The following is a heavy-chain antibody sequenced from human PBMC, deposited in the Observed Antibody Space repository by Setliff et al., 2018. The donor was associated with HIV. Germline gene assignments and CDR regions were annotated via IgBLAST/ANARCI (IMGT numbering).Heavy chain of an antibody. D-gene: IGHD5-12*01. CDR3: ARGSYGGYFIYYFDY. CDR1: GASISSYY. J-gene: IGHJ4*02. V-gene: IGHV4-4*07. Sequence: SETLSLTCTVSGASISSYYWNWFRQPAGKGLESLGRIYTSGNMIYNPSLKSRVTMSADTSRNQLSLKLSSVTAADTAVYYCARGSYGGYFIYYFDYWGQGTLVTVSS. CDR2: IYTSGNM.